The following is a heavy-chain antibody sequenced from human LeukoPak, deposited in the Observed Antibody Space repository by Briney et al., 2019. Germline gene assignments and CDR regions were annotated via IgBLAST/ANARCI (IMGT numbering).Heavy chain of an antibody. CDR3: ARIFLSVVAPKRWFDP. CDR2: ISAYNGNT. CDR1: GYTFTSYG. J-gene: IGHJ5*02. Sequence: GASVKVSCKASGYTFTSYGISWVRQAPGQGLEWMGWISAYNGNTNYAQKLQGRATMTTDTSTSTAYMELRSLRSDDTAVYYCARIFLSVVAPKRWFDPWGQGTLVTVSS. D-gene: IGHD4-23*01. V-gene: IGHV1-18*01.